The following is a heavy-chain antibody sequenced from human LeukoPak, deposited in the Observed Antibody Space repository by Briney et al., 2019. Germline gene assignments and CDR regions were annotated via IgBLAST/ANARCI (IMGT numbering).Heavy chain of an antibody. CDR2: ISYDGSNK. J-gene: IGHJ4*02. V-gene: IGHV3-30-3*01. CDR1: GFTFSSYA. CDR3: ARGSSAWTAMVHFDY. D-gene: IGHD5-18*01. Sequence: GGSLRLSCAASGFTFSSYAMHWVRQAPGKGLEWVAVISYDGSNKYYADSVKGRFTISRDNSKNTLYLQMNSLRAEDTAVYYCARGSSAWTAMVHFDYWGQGTLVTVSS.